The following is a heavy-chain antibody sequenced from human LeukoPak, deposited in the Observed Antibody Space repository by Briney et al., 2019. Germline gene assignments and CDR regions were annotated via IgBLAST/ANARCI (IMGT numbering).Heavy chain of an antibody. CDR3: ARGGTYYDY. J-gene: IGHJ4*02. V-gene: IGHV3-48*02. D-gene: IGHD1-26*01. Sequence: GGSLRLSCSASGFTFSSYAMHWVRQAPGKGLEWVSYISSSSTTIYYADSVKGRFTISRDNAKNSLFLQMNSLRDEDTAVYYCARGGTYYDYWGQGALVTVSS. CDR2: ISSSSTTI. CDR1: GFTFSSYA.